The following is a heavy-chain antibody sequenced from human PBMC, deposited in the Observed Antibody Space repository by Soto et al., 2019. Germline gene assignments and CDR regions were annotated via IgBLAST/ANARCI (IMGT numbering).Heavy chain of an antibody. CDR1: GYTFTSYY. Sequence: QVQLVQSGAEVKKPGASVKVSCKASGYTFTSYYMHWVRQAPGQGLEWMGIINPSGGSTSYAQKFQGRVTMTRDTSTSTVYMELSSLRSEDTAVYYCARDPHGNVPTGNYYYYYMDVWGKGTTVTVSS. V-gene: IGHV1-46*03. D-gene: IGHD3-10*01. J-gene: IGHJ6*03. CDR2: INPSGGST. CDR3: ARDPHGNVPTGNYYYYYMDV.